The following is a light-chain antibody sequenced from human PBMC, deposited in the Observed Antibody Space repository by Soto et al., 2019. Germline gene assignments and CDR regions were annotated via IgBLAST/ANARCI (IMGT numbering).Light chain of an antibody. Sequence: QSALTQPASVSGSPGQSITISCTGTSSDVGGHNYVSWYQQHPGKAPKFMIFEVSNRPSGVSNRFSGSKSGNTASLTISGLQAEDEADYYCSSYTSRNTWVFGGGTKVTV. V-gene: IGLV2-14*01. CDR1: SSDVGGHNY. CDR2: EVS. CDR3: SSYTSRNTWV. J-gene: IGLJ3*02.